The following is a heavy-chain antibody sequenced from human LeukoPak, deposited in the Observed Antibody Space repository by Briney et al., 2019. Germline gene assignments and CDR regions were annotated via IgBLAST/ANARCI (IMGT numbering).Heavy chain of an antibody. CDR3: AGDVDTCWFDP. V-gene: IGHV4-39*07. CDR1: GDSISSNNYY. J-gene: IGHJ5*02. CDR2: IYYSGST. D-gene: IGHD5-18*01. Sequence: SETLSLTCTVSGDSISSNNYYWGWIRQTPGKGLEWIGSIYYSGSTYYNSSLKSRVTISVDTSKNQFSLKLNSVTAADTAVYYCAGDVDTCWFDPWGQGTLVTVSS.